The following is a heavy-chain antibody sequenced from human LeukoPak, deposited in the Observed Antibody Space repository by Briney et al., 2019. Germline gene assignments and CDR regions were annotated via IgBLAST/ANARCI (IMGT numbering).Heavy chain of an antibody. CDR2: ISGNNDNP. Sequence: ASVKVSLTSTVYTFINFGINWVPQSPGQGLEWMGWISGNNDNPNYGQKFQGRFTVTTDSSTSTAYMQLRNVRFGDTAVDYCARDGTSAYDYWSQGTLVTVSS. V-gene: IGHV1-18*01. D-gene: IGHD1-26*01. J-gene: IGHJ4*02. CDR1: VYTFINFG. CDR3: ARDGTSAYDY.